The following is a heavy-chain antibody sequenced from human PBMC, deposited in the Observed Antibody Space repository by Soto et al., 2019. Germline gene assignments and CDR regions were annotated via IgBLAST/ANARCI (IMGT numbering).Heavy chain of an antibody. J-gene: IGHJ1*01. Sequence: QMQLVESGGGVVQPGRSLRLSCAASGFTFSDYGMHWVRQAPGKGLEWVAVIWYDGSNKYYADSVKGRFTISRDNSKNTLYLQMNSLRAEDAAVYYCARGHHGAPPHFQHWGQGTLVTVSS. CDR1: GFTFSDYG. CDR2: IWYDGSNK. CDR3: ARGHHGAPPHFQH. V-gene: IGHV3-33*01.